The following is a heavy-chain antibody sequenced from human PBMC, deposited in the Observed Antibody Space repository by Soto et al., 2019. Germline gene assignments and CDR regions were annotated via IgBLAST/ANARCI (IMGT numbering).Heavy chain of an antibody. V-gene: IGHV3-30-3*01. CDR3: ARAPDIVLIRAYYYYGMDV. Sequence: QVQLVESGGGVVQPGRSLRLSCAASGFTFSSYAMHWVRQAPGKGLEWGPVISYDGSNKYYADSVKGRFTISRDNSKNTLYVQMNSLRPEDTAVYYCARAPDIVLIRAYYYYGMDVWGQGTTVTVSS. D-gene: IGHD2-8*01. CDR1: GFTFSSYA. CDR2: ISYDGSNK. J-gene: IGHJ6*02.